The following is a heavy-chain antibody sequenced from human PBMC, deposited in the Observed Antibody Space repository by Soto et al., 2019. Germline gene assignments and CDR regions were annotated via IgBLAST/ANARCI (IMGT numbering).Heavy chain of an antibody. V-gene: IGHV3-30*18. CDR3: AKAHYSTGLYYALDV. J-gene: IGHJ6*02. CDR2: ILFDGSKT. D-gene: IGHD2-8*02. Sequence: GGSLRLSCAASGFTFSSYGINWVRQVPGKGLEWVAIILFDGSKTYYADSVEGRFTISRDNSKNTVYLQMNSLRTEDTAVYYCAKAHYSTGLYYALDVWGQGTTVTVSS. CDR1: GFTFSSYG.